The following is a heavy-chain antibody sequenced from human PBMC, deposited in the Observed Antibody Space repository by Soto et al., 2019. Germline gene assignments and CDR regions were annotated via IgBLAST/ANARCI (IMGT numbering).Heavy chain of an antibody. CDR3: ARGGWTTYYSPFFDY. Sequence: QITLKESGPTLVKPTQTLTLTCTFSGFSLSTSGVGVGWIRQPPGKALGWLAVIYWDDDKRYSPSLKSRLTSTKDTSKNQVVLTLTNVDTVDTATYYCARGGWTTYYSPFFDYWGQGTLVTVSS. CDR1: GFSLSTSGVG. V-gene: IGHV2-5*02. D-gene: IGHD3-10*01. J-gene: IGHJ4*02. CDR2: IYWDDDK.